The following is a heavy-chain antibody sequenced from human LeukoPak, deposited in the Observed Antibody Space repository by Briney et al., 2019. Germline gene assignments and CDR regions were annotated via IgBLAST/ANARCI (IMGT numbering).Heavy chain of an antibody. CDR2: INAYNGNT. Sequence: ASVKVSCQASGYTFTSYGISGVRQAPGQGLEGMGWINAYNGNTNYAQKLQGRVTMTTDTSTSTAYMELRSLRSDDTAVYYCARVKSSSWWFYYDSSGRDYFDYWGQGTLVTVSS. V-gene: IGHV1-18*01. J-gene: IGHJ4*02. CDR3: ARVKSSSWWFYYDSSGRDYFDY. D-gene: IGHD3-22*01. CDR1: GYTFTSYG.